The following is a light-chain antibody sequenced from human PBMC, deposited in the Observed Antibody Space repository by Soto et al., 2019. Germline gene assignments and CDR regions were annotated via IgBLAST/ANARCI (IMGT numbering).Light chain of an antibody. Sequence: QSALTETASVSGSPGQSSTISCTGTSGDIGSYNRVSWYQQHPGKAPKLIIYEVTDRPSGVSNRFSGSKSGNTASLTISGLQAEDEAEYYCSSYTNINTRACVFGTGTKVTVL. J-gene: IGLJ1*01. CDR3: SSYTNINTRACV. CDR1: SGDIGSYNR. V-gene: IGLV2-14*01. CDR2: EVT.